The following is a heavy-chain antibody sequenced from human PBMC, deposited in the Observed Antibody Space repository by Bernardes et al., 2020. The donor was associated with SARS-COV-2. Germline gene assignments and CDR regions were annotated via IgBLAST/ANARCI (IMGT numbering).Heavy chain of an antibody. D-gene: IGHD4-17*01. Sequence: ASVKVSCKASGYTFTNYDLSWVRQAPGQGLEWMGWISVYNGNIKYAQKFQGRVTMTTDTSTSTAYMELRSLRSDDTAVYYCARGNGDYFDYWGQGTLVTVSS. CDR1: GYTFTNYD. V-gene: IGHV1-18*01. J-gene: IGHJ4*02. CDR3: ARGNGDYFDY. CDR2: ISVYNGNI.